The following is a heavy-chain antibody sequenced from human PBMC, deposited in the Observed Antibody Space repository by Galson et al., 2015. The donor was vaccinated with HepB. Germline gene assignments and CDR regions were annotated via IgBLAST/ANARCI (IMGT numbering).Heavy chain of an antibody. CDR3: VRRLRGVVRYIDY. CDR2: IRNKANSYNT. D-gene: IGHD3-10*01. V-gene: IGHV3-72*01. J-gene: IGHJ4*02. Sequence: SLRLSCAASGFTFSDHYMDWVRQPPGKGLEWVGLIRNKANSYNTEYAASVKGRFTISRDDSKNSIYLQMNSLKIDDTAVYYCVRRLRGVVRYIDYWGQGTLVTVSS. CDR1: GFTFSDHY.